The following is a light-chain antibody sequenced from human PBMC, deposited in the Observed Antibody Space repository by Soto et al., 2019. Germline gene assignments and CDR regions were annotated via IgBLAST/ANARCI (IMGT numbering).Light chain of an antibody. CDR1: STDIGTYSR. J-gene: IGLJ2*01. CDR3: SSYGGINNVI. Sequence: QSALTQPASVSGSPGQSITISCTGTSTDIGTYSRVSWYLQYPGKAPKLMIYDVTKRPSGVSNRFSGSRSGSTASLTISGLQAEDEANYYCSSYGGINNVIFGGGTKLTVL. CDR2: DVT. V-gene: IGLV2-23*02.